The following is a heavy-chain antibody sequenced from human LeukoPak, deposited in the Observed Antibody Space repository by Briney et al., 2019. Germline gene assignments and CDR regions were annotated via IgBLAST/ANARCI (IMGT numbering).Heavy chain of an antibody. V-gene: IGHV1-18*01. J-gene: IGHJ3*01. CDR2: GSTFNGHR. D-gene: IGHD1-26*01. CDR3: ARDAVGARAFDV. Sequence: ASVKVSCKASGYTFTDSGIHWVRQAPGQGLEWMSWGSTFNGHRLYGQRFQGRVTMTTDPSTTTVYIELTSLTSDDTALYYCARDAVGARAFDVWGQGTMVTVSS. CDR1: GYTFTDSG.